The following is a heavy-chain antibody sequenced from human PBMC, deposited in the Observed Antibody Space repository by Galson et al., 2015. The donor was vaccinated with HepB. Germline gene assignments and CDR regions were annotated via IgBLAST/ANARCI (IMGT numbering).Heavy chain of an antibody. CDR2: ISRGSSTT. D-gene: IGHD1-1*01. CDR1: GFTFSSYT. V-gene: IGHV3-48*01. Sequence: SLRLSCAASGFTFSSYTMNWVRQAPGEGLEWVSYISRGSSTTYYADSVKGRFTISRDKAKNSLYLQMNSLRAEDTAVYFCASGYGYNYAFDSWGQGTLVTVSS. J-gene: IGHJ4*02. CDR3: ASGYGYNYAFDS.